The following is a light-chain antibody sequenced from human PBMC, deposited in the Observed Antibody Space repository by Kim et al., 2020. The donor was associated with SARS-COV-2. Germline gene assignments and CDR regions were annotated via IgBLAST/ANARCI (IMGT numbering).Light chain of an antibody. J-gene: IGLJ3*02. Sequence: QSALTQPPSAYGSPGQSVTISCTGTSSDVGGYNYVSWYQQHPGKAPKLMIYDVNKRPSGVPDRFSGSKSGNTASLTVSGLQTEDEADYYCSSYAGRNNWVFGGGTQLTVL. V-gene: IGLV2-8*01. CDR3: SSYAGRNNWV. CDR1: SSDVGGYNY. CDR2: DVN.